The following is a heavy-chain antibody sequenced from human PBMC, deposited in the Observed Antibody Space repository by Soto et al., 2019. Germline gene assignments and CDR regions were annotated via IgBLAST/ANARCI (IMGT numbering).Heavy chain of an antibody. J-gene: IGHJ4*02. CDR3: VRVPGGLYRGSDY. CDR1: GGSVSSGSYY. Sequence: SETLSLTCAVSGGSVSSGSYYWTWIRQPPGRGLEWIGYIYYTGSTDSNPSLKSRVTISLDRSRNQFSLNLRSVTAADTAVYYCVRVPGGLYRGSDYWGQGTLVTVSS. CDR2: IYYTGST. V-gene: IGHV4-61*01. D-gene: IGHD1-26*01.